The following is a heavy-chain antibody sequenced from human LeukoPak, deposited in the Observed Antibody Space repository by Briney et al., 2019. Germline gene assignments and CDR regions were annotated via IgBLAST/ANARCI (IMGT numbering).Heavy chain of an antibody. J-gene: IGHJ4*02. CDR3: ARTPLTTTTRIDY. CDR1: GGSISSSSYY. Sequence: SETLSLTCTVSGGSISSSSYYWAWIRQPPGKGLEWIVSTYYSGSTYYNPSLKSRVTISVDTSKNQFSLKLSSVTAADTAVYYCARTPLTTTTRIDYWGQGTLVTVSS. V-gene: IGHV4-39*01. D-gene: IGHD1-14*01. CDR2: TYYSGST.